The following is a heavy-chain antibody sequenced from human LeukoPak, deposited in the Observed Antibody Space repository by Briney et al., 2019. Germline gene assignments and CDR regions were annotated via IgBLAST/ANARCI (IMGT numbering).Heavy chain of an antibody. CDR1: GGSISSSNW. CDR2: IYHSGST. V-gene: IGHV4-4*02. Sequence: SETLSLTCAVSGGSISSSNWWSWVRQPPGKGLEWIGEIYHSGSTNYNPSLKSRVTISVDKSKNQFSLKLSSVTAADTAVYYCARDSPHLPRGAFDLWGQGTMVTVSS. J-gene: IGHJ3*01. D-gene: IGHD3-10*01. CDR3: ARDSPHLPRGAFDL.